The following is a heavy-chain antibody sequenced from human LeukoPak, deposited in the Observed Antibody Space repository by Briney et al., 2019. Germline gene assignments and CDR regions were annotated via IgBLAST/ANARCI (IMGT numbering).Heavy chain of an antibody. V-gene: IGHV4-59*01. Sequence: SETLSLTCTVSGGSISSYYWSWIRQPPGKGLEWIGYIFYSGSTNYNPSLKSRVTISVDTSKKQFSLKLSSVTAADTAVYYCARAARDAFDILGQVTMVPVSS. J-gene: IGHJ3*02. CDR1: GGSISSYY. CDR3: ARAARDAFDI. CDR2: IFYSGST.